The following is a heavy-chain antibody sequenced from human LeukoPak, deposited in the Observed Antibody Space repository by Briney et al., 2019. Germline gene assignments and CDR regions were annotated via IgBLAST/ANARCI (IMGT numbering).Heavy chain of an antibody. J-gene: IGHJ4*02. Sequence: PSETLSLTCTVSGGSISSGSYYWSWIRQPAGKGLEWIGRIYTSGSTNYNPSLKSRVTISVDTSKNQFSLKLSSVTAADTAVYYCARRTITGTTGGDYWGQGTLVTVSS. CDR1: GGSISSGSYY. D-gene: IGHD1-7*01. CDR2: IYTSGST. CDR3: ARRTITGTTGGDY. V-gene: IGHV4-61*02.